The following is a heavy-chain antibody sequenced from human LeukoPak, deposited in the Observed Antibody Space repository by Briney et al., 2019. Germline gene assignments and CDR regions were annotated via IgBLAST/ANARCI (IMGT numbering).Heavy chain of an antibody. Sequence: PSETLSFTCSVSGGSISLSYYYWGWIRQPPGKALEWIGSVYYSGTTSYNPSLKSRVTISVDMSKNHFSLRLSSVTAADTAMYYCARGTLYSGWSYYFDYWGRGSQVTVSS. CDR2: VYYSGTT. D-gene: IGHD6-19*01. J-gene: IGHJ4*02. CDR3: ARGTLYSGWSYYFDY. CDR1: GGSISLSYYY. V-gene: IGHV4-39*07.